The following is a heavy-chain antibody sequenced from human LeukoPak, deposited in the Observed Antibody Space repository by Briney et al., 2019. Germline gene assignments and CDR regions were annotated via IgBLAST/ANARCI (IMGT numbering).Heavy chain of an antibody. D-gene: IGHD7-27*01. CDR2: ISYDGSNK. Sequence: PGRSLRLSCAASGVTFSSYAMHWVRQAPDKGLEWVAVISYDGSNKYYADSVKGRFTISRDNSKNTLYLQMNSLRAEDTAVYYCAREHPNGEAINWFDPWGQGTLVTVSA. V-gene: IGHV3-30*04. CDR1: GVTFSSYA. J-gene: IGHJ5*02. CDR3: AREHPNGEAINWFDP.